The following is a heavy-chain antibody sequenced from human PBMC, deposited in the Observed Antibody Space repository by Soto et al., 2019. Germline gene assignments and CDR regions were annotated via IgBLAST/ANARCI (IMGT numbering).Heavy chain of an antibody. Sequence: SNAWMSWVRQAPGKGLEWVGRIKSKTDGGTTDYAAPVKGRFTISRDDSKNTLYLQMNSLKTEDTAVYYCTTEPYSSSAPDVDYWGQGTLVTVSS. D-gene: IGHD6-6*01. CDR1: SNAW. CDR3: TTEPYSSSAPDVDY. V-gene: IGHV3-15*01. J-gene: IGHJ4*02. CDR2: IKSKTDGGTT.